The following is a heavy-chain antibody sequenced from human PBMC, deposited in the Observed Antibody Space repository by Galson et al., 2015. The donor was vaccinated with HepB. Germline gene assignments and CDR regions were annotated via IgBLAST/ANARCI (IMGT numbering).Heavy chain of an antibody. CDR2: ISYDGSNK. Sequence: SLRLSCAASGFTFSSYGMHWVRQAPGKGLEWVAVISYDGSNKYYADSVKGRFTISRDNSKNTLYLQMNSLRAEDTAVYYCAKARAFDYSNYYFDYWGQGTLVTVSS. CDR1: GFTFSSYG. D-gene: IGHD4-11*01. V-gene: IGHV3-30*18. J-gene: IGHJ4*02. CDR3: AKARAFDYSNYYFDY.